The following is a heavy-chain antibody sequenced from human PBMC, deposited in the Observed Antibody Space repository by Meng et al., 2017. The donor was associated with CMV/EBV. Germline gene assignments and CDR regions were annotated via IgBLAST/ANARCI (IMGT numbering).Heavy chain of an antibody. CDR2: ISWNSGSI. J-gene: IGHJ4*02. V-gene: IGHV3-9*01. Sequence: SLKISCAASGFTFDDYAMHWVRQAPGKGLEWVSGISWNSGSIGYADSVKGRFTISRDNAKNSLYLQMNSLRAEDTALYYCAKDGAPTRAFDYWGQGTLV. D-gene: IGHD4/OR15-4a*01. CDR3: AKDGAPTRAFDY. CDR1: GFTFDDYA.